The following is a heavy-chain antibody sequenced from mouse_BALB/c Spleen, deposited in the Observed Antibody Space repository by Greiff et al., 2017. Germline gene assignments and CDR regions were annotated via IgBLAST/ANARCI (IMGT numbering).Heavy chain of an antibody. CDR3: TRGDDYDEGFAY. CDR1: GFTFSSYT. D-gene: IGHD2-4*01. V-gene: IGHV5-12-2*01. CDR2: ISNGGGST. Sequence: EVKLVESGGGLVQPGGSLKLSCAASGFTFSSYTMSWVRQTPEKRLEWVAYISNGGGSTYYPDTVKGRFTISRDNAKNTLYLQMSSLKSEDTAMYYCTRGDDYDEGFAYWGQGTLVTVSA. J-gene: IGHJ3*01.